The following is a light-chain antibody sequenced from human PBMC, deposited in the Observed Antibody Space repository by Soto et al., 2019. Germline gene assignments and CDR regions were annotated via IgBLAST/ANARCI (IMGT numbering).Light chain of an antibody. Sequence: QSALTQPPSASGSPGQSVTISCTGTSSDLRGYNSVSWYQQHPGKAPKLLIYEVTKRPSGVPARFSGYRSGNTASLTVPGLQALDEADHYCSSYAGRTDVFGAGTKLTVL. V-gene: IGLV2-8*01. CDR2: EVT. CDR1: SSDLRGYNS. CDR3: SSYAGRTDV. J-gene: IGLJ1*01.